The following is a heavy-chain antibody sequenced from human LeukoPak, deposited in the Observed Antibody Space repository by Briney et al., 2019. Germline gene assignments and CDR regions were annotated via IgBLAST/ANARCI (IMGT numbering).Heavy chain of an antibody. D-gene: IGHD6-6*01. V-gene: IGHV3-30*02. CDR1: GFTFSSNG. Sequence: GGSLRLSCAASGFTFSSNGMHWVRQAPGKGLECVAFIQNDGNNKKYADSVKGPFTISRDNSKNTLYLQMNSLRAEDTAVYYCARDWGTSSLYLVNWGQGTLVTVSS. J-gene: IGHJ4*02. CDR3: ARDWGTSSLYLVN. CDR2: IQNDGNNK.